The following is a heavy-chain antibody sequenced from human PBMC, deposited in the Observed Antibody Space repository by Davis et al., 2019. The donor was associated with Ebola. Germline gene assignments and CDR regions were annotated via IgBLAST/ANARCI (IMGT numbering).Heavy chain of an antibody. CDR3: ARIEWELLFGSGAFDY. J-gene: IGHJ4*02. CDR1: GGSISSSSYY. Sequence: MPSETLSLTCTVSGGSISSSSYYWGWIRQPPGKGLEWIGSIYYSGSTYYNPSLKSRVTISVDTSKNQFSLKLSSVTAADTAVYYCARIEWELLFGSGAFDYWGQGTLVTVSS. CDR2: IYYSGST. D-gene: IGHD1-26*01. V-gene: IGHV4-39*01.